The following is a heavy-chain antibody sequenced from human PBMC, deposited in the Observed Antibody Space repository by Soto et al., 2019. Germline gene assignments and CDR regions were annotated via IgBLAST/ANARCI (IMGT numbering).Heavy chain of an antibody. V-gene: IGHV4-31*03. CDR3: ARDPAP. Sequence: QVQLQESGPGLVKPSQTLSLTCTVSGGSISTGGYYWSWIRQHPGKGLGWIGYLYNSATTYYNPSLKSRVTISVDTSKNQFSLKLSSVTVADTAVYYCARDPAPWGQGALVTVSS. J-gene: IGHJ5*02. CDR1: GGSISTGGYY. CDR2: LYNSATT.